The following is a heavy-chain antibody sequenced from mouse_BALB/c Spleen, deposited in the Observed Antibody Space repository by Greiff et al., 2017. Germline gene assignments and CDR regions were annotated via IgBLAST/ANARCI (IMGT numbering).Heavy chain of an antibody. CDR1: GFAFSSYD. J-gene: IGHJ2*01. D-gene: IGHD1-1*01. CDR2: ISSGGGST. V-gene: IGHV5-12-1*01. CDR3: ARHGRYPFDY. Sequence: EVQLVESGGGLVKPGGSLKLSCAASGFAFSSYDMSWVRQTPEKRLEWVAYISSGGGSTYYPDTVKGRFTISRDNAKNTLYLQMSSLKSEDTAMYYCARHGRYPFDYWGQGTTLTVSS.